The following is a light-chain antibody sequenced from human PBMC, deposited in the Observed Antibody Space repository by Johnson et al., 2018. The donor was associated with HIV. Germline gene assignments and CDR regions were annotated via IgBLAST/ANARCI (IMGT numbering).Light chain of an antibody. CDR3: GTGDGTLSGV. V-gene: IGLV1-51*01. CDR1: TSNIGSNY. Sequence: QSVLTQPPSVSAAPGQKINISCSGSTSNIGSNYVSWYQQLPGTAPKLLIYDTNKRPSGIPDRFSGSKSGTSATLGITGLQAGDEADYYCGTGDGTLSGVFGTGTKVTVL. CDR2: DTN. J-gene: IGLJ1*01.